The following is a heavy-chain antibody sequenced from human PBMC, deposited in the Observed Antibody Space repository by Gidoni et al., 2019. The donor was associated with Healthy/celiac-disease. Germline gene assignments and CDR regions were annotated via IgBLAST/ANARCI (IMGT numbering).Heavy chain of an antibody. CDR2: ISSSSSYI. V-gene: IGHV3-21*01. Sequence: EVQLVESGGGLFKPGGSLRLSCAASGFTFRSYSMNWVRQAPGKGLEWVSSISSSSSYIYYADSVKGRFTISRDNAKNSLYLQMNSLRAEDTAVYYCARATRGRTTLDAFDIWGQGTMVTVSS. CDR1: GFTFRSYS. D-gene: IGHD3-16*01. CDR3: ARATRGRTTLDAFDI. J-gene: IGHJ3*02.